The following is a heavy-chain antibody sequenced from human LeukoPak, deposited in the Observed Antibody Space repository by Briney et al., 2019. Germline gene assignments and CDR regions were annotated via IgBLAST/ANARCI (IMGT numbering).Heavy chain of an antibody. D-gene: IGHD2-15*01. V-gene: IGHV1-18*01. J-gene: IGHJ4*02. Sequence: GASVKVSCKASGYTFSSYHVSWVRQAPGQGLEWMGWISTYDGNPNYAQNFQGRVAMTIDTSTSTAYMELRSLRSDDTAVYYCARDFATWYFDYWGQGTLVTVSS. CDR1: GYTFSSYH. CDR3: ARDFATWYFDY. CDR2: ISTYDGNP.